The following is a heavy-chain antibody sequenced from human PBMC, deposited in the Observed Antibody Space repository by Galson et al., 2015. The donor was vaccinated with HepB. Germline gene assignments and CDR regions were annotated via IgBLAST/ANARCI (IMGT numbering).Heavy chain of an antibody. J-gene: IGHJ4*02. CDR3: ARDGGIAPSSYFDY. CDR2: INTNTGNP. D-gene: IGHD6-13*01. Sequence: SVKVSCKASGYTFTSYAMNWVRQAPGQGLEWMGWINTNTGNPTYAQGFTGRFVFPLDTSVSTAYLQISSLKAEDTAVYYCARDGGIAPSSYFDYWGQGTLVTVSS. V-gene: IGHV7-4-1*02. CDR1: GYTFTSYA.